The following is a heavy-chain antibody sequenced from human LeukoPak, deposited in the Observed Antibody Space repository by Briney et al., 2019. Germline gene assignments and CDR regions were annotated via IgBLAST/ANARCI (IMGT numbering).Heavy chain of an antibody. CDR1: GFTFSSYT. CDR3: ARGDVGTTGYFDY. Sequence: GGSLRLSCTASGFTFSSYTMHWVRQAPGKGLEWVAVISYDGNNKYYADSVKGRFTISRDNSKNTLYEQMNSLRAEDTAVYYCARGDVGTTGYFDYWGQGTLVTVSS. J-gene: IGHJ4*02. V-gene: IGHV3-30-3*01. D-gene: IGHD1-1*01. CDR2: ISYDGNNK.